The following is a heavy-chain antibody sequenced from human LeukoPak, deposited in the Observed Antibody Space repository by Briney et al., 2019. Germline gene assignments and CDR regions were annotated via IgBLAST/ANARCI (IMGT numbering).Heavy chain of an antibody. CDR3: AKDQGPITIFGVVIGGMDV. J-gene: IGHJ6*02. V-gene: IGHV3-30*18. CDR2: ISYDGSNK. D-gene: IGHD3-3*01. Sequence: GGSLRLSCAASAFIFSNHGTHWVRQAPGKGLEWVAIISYDGSNKYYADSVKGRFTISRDNSKNTLYLQMNSLRAEDTAMYYCAKDQGPITIFGVVIGGMDVWGQGTTVTVSS. CDR1: AFIFSNHG.